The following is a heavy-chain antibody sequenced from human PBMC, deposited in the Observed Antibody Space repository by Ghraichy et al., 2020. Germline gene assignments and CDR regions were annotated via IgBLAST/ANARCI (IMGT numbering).Heavy chain of an antibody. CDR2: IYYSGST. J-gene: IGHJ4*02. D-gene: IGHD3-22*01. CDR1: GGSISSTSYY. V-gene: IGHV4-39*07. CDR3: ARVFGSSGYYYFPFDY. Sequence: SETLSLTCTVSGGSISSTSYYWGWIRQPPGKGLEWIGSIYYSGSTYYNPSLKSRVTISVDTSKNQFSLKLSSVTAADTAVYYCARVFGSSGYYYFPFDYWGQGTLFTVSS.